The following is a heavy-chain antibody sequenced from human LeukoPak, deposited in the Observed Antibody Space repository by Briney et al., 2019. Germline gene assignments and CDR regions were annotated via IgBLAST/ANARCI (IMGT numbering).Heavy chain of an antibody. D-gene: IGHD3-3*01. CDR3: ARRTIFGVVIIPLGAFDI. J-gene: IGHJ3*02. V-gene: IGHV1-8*03. Sequence: ASVKVSCKASGYTFTSYDINWVRQATGQGLEWMGWMNPNSGNTGYAQKFQGRVNITRNTSISTAYMELSSLRSEDTAVYYCARRTIFGVVIIPLGAFDIWGQGTMVTVSS. CDR1: GYTFTSYD. CDR2: MNPNSGNT.